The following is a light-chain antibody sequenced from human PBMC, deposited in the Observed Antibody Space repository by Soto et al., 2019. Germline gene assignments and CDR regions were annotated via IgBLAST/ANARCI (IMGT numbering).Light chain of an antibody. CDR2: GIS. Sequence: EIVLTQSPVTLSVSPGERATLSCRASQSINNNYLAGYQQKPGQAPRLLIFGISTRATGVPARFSGSGSGTEFTLSISSLQSEDFPVYSCQQYSQWPITFGQGTRLEIK. V-gene: IGKV3-15*01. CDR3: QQYSQWPIT. CDR1: QSINNN. J-gene: IGKJ5*01.